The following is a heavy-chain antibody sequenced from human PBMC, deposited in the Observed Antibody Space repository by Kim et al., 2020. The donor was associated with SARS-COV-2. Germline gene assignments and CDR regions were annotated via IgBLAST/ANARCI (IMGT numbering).Heavy chain of an antibody. J-gene: IGHJ4*02. CDR3: ARDPRTYYDIHFDY. D-gene: IGHD3-9*01. Sequence: QKLQGRVTMTTDTSTSTAYMELRSLRSDDTAVYYCARDPRTYYDIHFDYWGQGTLVTVSS. V-gene: IGHV1-18*01.